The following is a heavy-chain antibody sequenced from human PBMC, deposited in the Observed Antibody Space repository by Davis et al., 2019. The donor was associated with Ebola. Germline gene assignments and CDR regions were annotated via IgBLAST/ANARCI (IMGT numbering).Heavy chain of an antibody. J-gene: IGHJ5*02. D-gene: IGHD6-13*01. V-gene: IGHV3-23*01. Sequence: PGGSLRLSCAASGFTLSDYYMSWVRQAPGKGLEWVSAISGSGGSTYYADSVKGRFTISRDNSKNTLYLQMNSLRAEDTAVYYCAKDLRSSSWYWFDPWGQGTLVTVSS. CDR1: GFTLSDYY. CDR3: AKDLRSSSWYWFDP. CDR2: ISGSGGST.